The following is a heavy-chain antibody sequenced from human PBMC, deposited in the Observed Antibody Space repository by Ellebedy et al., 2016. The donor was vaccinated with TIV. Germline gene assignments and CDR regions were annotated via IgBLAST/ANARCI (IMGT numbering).Heavy chain of an antibody. Sequence: AASVKVSCKASGLVFTNYAFHWVRQAPGQRLEWMGWINAGYGYTKYSQKFQDRVTITRDTSATTAYMELSSLRSEDTAVYYCASGFCTGGSCYWVYWGQGTLVTVSS. CDR2: INAGYGYT. V-gene: IGHV1-3*01. CDR3: ASGFCTGGSCYWVY. J-gene: IGHJ4*02. CDR1: GLVFTNYA. D-gene: IGHD2-15*01.